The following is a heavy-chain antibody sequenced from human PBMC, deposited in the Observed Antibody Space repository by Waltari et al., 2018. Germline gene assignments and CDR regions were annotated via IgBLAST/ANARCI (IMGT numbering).Heavy chain of an antibody. J-gene: IGHJ4*02. CDR1: GFDFSASG. D-gene: IGHD2-21*01. V-gene: IGHV3-33*01. CDR3: ARLYGGNSASRY. CDR2: IWSDGTNI. Sequence: VESGGDVVPPGTSLTLSCAASGFDFSASGMHWIRQGPGRGLEWVAGIWSDGTNIDYAESVKGRFTIFRDNSKDTLFLEMNSLRAEDTAMYYCARLYGGNSASRYWGRGALVTVSS.